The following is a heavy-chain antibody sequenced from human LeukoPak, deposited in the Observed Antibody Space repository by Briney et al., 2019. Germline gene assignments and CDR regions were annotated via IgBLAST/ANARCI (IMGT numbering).Heavy chain of an antibody. J-gene: IGHJ4*02. V-gene: IGHV1-18*01. CDR1: GYTFTSYG. Sequence: ASVKVSCKASGYTFTSYGISWVRQAPGQGLEWMGWISASNGNTKYAQKFQGRVTMTTDTSTSTAYMELRSLRSDDTAVYYCARGGGHYYDSSGSPFDYWGQGTLVTVSS. CDR3: ARGGGHYYDSSGSPFDY. CDR2: ISASNGNT. D-gene: IGHD3-22*01.